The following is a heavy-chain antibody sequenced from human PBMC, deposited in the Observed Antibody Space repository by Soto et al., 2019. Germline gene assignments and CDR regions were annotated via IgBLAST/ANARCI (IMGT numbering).Heavy chain of an antibody. D-gene: IGHD3-10*01. J-gene: IGHJ3*02. CDR2: ISNDGVRT. CDR3: VVRGSAFDI. CDR1: GFTFRGDA. V-gene: IGHV3-64D*08. Sequence: GGSLRLSCSASGFTFRGDAVYWVRQAPGKGLEYVSGISNDGVRTYYAVSVKGRFTISRDISKNTLSLQMSSLRTEDTAVYYCVVRGSAFDIWGQGTMVTVSS.